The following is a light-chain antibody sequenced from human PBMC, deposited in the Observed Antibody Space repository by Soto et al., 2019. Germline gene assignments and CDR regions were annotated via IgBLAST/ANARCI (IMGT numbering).Light chain of an antibody. J-gene: IGKJ3*01. CDR3: QRYHSALLT. V-gene: IGKV1-27*01. CDR2: SAS. CDR1: QDIRNY. Sequence: DIQMTQSPSSLSASVGDRVTMTCPASQDIRNYVAWYQQKPGEVPKLLIYSASTLQSGVPARFSGGGFGTDFTLTISSLRPGDFATYYCQRYHSALLTFGPGTKVDLK.